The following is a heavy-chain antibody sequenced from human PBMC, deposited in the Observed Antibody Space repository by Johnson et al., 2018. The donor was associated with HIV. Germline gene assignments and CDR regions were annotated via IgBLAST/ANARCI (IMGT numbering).Heavy chain of an antibody. J-gene: IGHJ3*02. D-gene: IGHD3-16*01. V-gene: IGHV3-15*05. CDR1: GFTFINAW. CDR3: AREWGEGAFDI. CDR2: IYSKTAGGTT. Sequence: VQLVESGGGLVKPGGSLRLSCAASGFTFINAWMSWVRQAPGKGLEWVGRIYSKTAGGTTDDAAHVKGRFTISRDNSKNTLYLQMKRVRAEDTAVYYCAREWGEGAFDIWGQGTMVTVSS.